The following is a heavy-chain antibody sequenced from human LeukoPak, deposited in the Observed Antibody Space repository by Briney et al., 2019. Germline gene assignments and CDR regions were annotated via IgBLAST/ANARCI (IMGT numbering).Heavy chain of an antibody. CDR1: GYSISSGYY. Sequence: SETLSLTCTVSGYSISSGYYWGWIRQPPGKGLEWIGSIYHSGSTYYNPSLKSRVTISVDTSKNQFSLKLSSVTAADTAVYYCARVLSRGAAGRWGQGTLVTVSS. J-gene: IGHJ4*02. V-gene: IGHV4-38-2*02. CDR2: IYHSGST. D-gene: IGHD6-13*01. CDR3: ARVLSRGAAGR.